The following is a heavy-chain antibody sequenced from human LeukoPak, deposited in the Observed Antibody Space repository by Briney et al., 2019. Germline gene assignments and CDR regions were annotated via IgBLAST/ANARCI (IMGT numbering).Heavy chain of an antibody. CDR3: ARHVAIDWYYFDY. CDR1: GGSISSYS. V-gene: IGHV4-4*07. J-gene: IGHJ4*02. D-gene: IGHD2-21*01. CDR2: IYSGGST. Sequence: SETLSLTCTVSGGSISSYSWSWIRQPAGKGLEWIGRIYSGGSTYYNPSLQSRVTMSVDTSKNQFSLKLSSVTAADTAVYYCARHVAIDWYYFDYWGQGTLVTVSS.